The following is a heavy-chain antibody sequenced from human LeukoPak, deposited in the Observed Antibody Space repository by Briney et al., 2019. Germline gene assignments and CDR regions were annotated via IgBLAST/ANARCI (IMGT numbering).Heavy chain of an antibody. J-gene: IGHJ3*02. CDR1: GYTFTSYD. D-gene: IGHD4-17*01. Sequence: GASVKVSCKASGYTFTSYDINWVRQATGQGLEWMGWMNPNSGNTGYAQKFQGRVTITRNTSISTAYMELSSLRSEDTAVYYCARDLLYDDYGEVAFDIWGQGTMVTVSS. CDR2: MNPNSGNT. V-gene: IGHV1-8*03. CDR3: ARDLLYDDYGEVAFDI.